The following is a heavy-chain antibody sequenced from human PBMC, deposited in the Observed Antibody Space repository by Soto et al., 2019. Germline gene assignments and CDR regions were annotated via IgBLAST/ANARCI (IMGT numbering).Heavy chain of an antibody. CDR2: ISYDGSNK. V-gene: IGHV3-30*18. Sequence: GGSLRLSCAASGFTFSSYGMHWVRQAPGKGLEWVAVISYDGSNKYYADSVKGRFTISRDNSKNTLYLQMNSLRAEDTAVYYCAKDRIAVAGPFDYWGQGTLVTVSS. J-gene: IGHJ4*02. D-gene: IGHD6-19*01. CDR1: GFTFSSYG. CDR3: AKDRIAVAGPFDY.